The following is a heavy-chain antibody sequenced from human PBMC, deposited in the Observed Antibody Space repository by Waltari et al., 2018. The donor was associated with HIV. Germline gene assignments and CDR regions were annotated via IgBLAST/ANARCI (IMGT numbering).Heavy chain of an antibody. Sequence: GQLVESGERVAEPGESLRHPCCGSGFGFEEYALDWVRQSPTNRLQSLAGVSSEGKKIVHADSVKGRFTVSREMYTSEVSLQMNGLRREDSGLYFCVKFAGPTIFGFVYDSSDVWGQGTAVTVS. V-gene: IGHV3-30-3*02. D-gene: IGHD3-3*02. CDR2: VSSEGKKI. CDR3: VKFAGPTIFGFVYDSSDV. CDR1: GFGFEEYA. J-gene: IGHJ6*02.